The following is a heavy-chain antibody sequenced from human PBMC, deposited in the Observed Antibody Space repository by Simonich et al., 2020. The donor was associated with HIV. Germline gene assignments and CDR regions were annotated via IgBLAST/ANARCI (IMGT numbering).Heavy chain of an antibody. Sequence: QVQLVQSGAEVKKPGSSVKVSCKASGGTFRSFTISWVRQATGLGLEWGGGIIPIIGTANYAQMFPGRVTITADESTSTAYMELSSLRSEDTGIYYCARKGGGRGVYYFDYWGQGTLVTVSS. V-gene: IGHV1-69*13. J-gene: IGHJ4*02. D-gene: IGHD3-10*01. CDR2: IIPIIGTA. CDR1: GGTFRSFT. CDR3: ARKGGGRGVYYFDY.